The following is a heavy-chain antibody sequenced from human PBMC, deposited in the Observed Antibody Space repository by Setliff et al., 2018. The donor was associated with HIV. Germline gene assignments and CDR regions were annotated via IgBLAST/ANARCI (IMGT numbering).Heavy chain of an antibody. CDR2: IYSTGST. CDR1: GPSINIHY. Sequence: SETLSLTCTVSGPSINIHYWSWIRQSPGKGFEWIGYIYSTGSTNYNPSLQSRVTISMVASRNQFSLKVRSVTAADTALYYCAPRHHKYGFLWGQGTLVTVSS. CDR3: APRHHKYGFL. D-gene: IGHD3-10*01. V-gene: IGHV4-59*11. J-gene: IGHJ4*02.